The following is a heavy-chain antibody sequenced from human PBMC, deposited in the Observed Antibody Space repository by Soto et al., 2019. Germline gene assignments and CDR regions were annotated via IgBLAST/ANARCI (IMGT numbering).Heavy chain of an antibody. CDR2: ISGHNDNT. CDR1: GYIFTSYG. D-gene: IGHD1-20*01. CDR3: ARDSPSSTGYNVDWFDP. V-gene: IGHV1-18*01. J-gene: IGHJ5*02. Sequence: ASVKVSCKASGYIFTSYGINRVRQAPGQGFEWMGWISGHNDNTNYAQNFQGRVTMTTDTSTYTAYMELRSLKSDDTAVYYCARDSPSSTGYNVDWFDPWGQGTLVTVSS.